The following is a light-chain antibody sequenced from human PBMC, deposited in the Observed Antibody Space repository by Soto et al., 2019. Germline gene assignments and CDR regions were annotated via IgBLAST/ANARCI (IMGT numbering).Light chain of an antibody. CDR2: SNN. Sequence: QPVLTQPPSASGTPGQRVTISCSGSSSNIGSNTVNWYQQLPGTAPKLLIYSNNQRPSGVPARFSGSKSGTSASLAISGLQSEDEADYYCAAWDASLNGVVFGGGTKLTVL. J-gene: IGLJ2*01. CDR3: AAWDASLNGVV. V-gene: IGLV1-44*01. CDR1: SSNIGSNT.